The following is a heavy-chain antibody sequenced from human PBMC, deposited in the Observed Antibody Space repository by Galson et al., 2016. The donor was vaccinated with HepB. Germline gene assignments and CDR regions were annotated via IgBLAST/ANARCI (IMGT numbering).Heavy chain of an antibody. CDR1: GITFSSHG. Sequence: SLRLSCAASGITFSSHGMHWVRQAPGKGLEWVAIIWYDGSKKYYADSVKGRFTISRDNSKNTLYLQMNSLRVEDTAFYCCAKDRNDWSFDYWGQGTLVTVSS. CDR2: IWYDGSKK. D-gene: IGHD3-9*01. J-gene: IGHJ4*02. CDR3: AKDRNDWSFDY. V-gene: IGHV3-33*06.